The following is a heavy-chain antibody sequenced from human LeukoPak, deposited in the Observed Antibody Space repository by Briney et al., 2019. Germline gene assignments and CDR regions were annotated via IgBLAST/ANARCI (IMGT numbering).Heavy chain of an antibody. D-gene: IGHD6-19*01. CDR1: GFPYSSYG. J-gene: IGHJ5*02. CDR2: IRHDGSDK. CDR3: ARVLGDSGWYLGWFDP. Sequence: GGSLTLSCAASGFPYSSYGMHGVRQAPGKGLEWVAVIRHDGSDKYYADSVKGRFTISSDNSKNTLYLQMNSLRVEDTAVYYCARVLGDSGWYLGWFDPWGQGTLVTVPS. V-gene: IGHV3-33*08.